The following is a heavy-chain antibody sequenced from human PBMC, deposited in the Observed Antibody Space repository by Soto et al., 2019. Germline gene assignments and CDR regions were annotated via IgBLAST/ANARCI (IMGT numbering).Heavy chain of an antibody. CDR1: GDSISSGGYS. CDR2: ISPSGSP. Sequence: SETLSLTCALSGDSISSGGYSWSWIRQPPGKGLEWIGYISPSGSPFYNPSLQSRVTISVDRSKNQFSLKLSSVTAADTALYYCVRDGAWSGFDVWGQGTTVTVSS. CDR3: VRDGAWSGFDV. J-gene: IGHJ6*02. V-gene: IGHV4-30-2*01. D-gene: IGHD1-26*01.